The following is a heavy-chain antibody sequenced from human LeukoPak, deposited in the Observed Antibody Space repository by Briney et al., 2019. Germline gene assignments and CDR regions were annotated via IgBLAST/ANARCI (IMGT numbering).Heavy chain of an antibody. CDR1: GFSFSSFW. J-gene: IGHJ4*02. D-gene: IGHD2-2*01. CDR3: ARDSPAGTSWRSEPTFDY. V-gene: IGHV3-7*04. CDR2: IKEEGRTT. Sequence: GGSLRLSCAASGFSFSSFWMSWVRQAPGKGLEWVADIKEEGRTTYYVDSVKGRFTISRDNAKNTLYLQMNSLRAEDTAVYYCARDSPAGTSWRSEPTFDYWGQGTLVTVST.